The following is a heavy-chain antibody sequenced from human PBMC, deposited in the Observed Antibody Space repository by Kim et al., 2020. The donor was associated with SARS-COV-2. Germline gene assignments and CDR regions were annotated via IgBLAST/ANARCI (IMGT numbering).Heavy chain of an antibody. CDR3: AGTSKCYYCGLDV. CDR1: GGSFSSSNW. J-gene: IGHJ6*02. CDR2: IYHTGSA. D-gene: IGHD4-4*01. V-gene: IGHV4-4*02. Sequence: SETLSLTCAVSGGSFSSSNWWSWVRQPPGRGLEWIGEIYHTGSANYNPSLKSRVTISVDKSKNQFSLKLSSVTAADTAVYYRAGTSKCYYCGLDVWGQGTTVTVSS.